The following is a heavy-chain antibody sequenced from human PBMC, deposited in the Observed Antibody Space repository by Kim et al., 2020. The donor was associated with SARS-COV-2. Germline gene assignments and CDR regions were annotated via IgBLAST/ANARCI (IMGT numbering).Heavy chain of an antibody. CDR2: ISAYNGNT. D-gene: IGHD5-12*01. J-gene: IGHJ4*02. V-gene: IGHV1-18*01. CDR3: ARGYGGEYSGYDSYLFDY. CDR1: GYTFTSYG. Sequence: ASVKVSCKASGYTFTSYGISWVRQAPGQGLEWMGWISAYNGNTNYAQKLQGRVTMTTDTSTSTAYMELRSLRSDDTAVYYCARGYGGEYSGYDSYLFDYWGQGTLVTVSS.